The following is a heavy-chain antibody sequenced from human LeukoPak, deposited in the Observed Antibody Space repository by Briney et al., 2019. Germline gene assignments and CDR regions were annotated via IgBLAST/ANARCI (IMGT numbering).Heavy chain of an antibody. CDR3: ARGVVIAPQTFDY. V-gene: IGHV4-39*07. J-gene: IGHJ4*02. Sequence: PSETLSLTCTVSGASISSTNNFWGWIRQTPGKGLEWIATIYYSVSTYYNPSLKSRLSISVDTSKNQFSLKLSSVTAADTALYYCARGVVIAPQTFDYWGQGTLVTVSS. D-gene: IGHD2-21*01. CDR2: IYYSVST. CDR1: GASISSTNNF.